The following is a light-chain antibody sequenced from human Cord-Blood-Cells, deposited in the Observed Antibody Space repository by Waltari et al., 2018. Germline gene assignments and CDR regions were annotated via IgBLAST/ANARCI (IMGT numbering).Light chain of an antibody. CDR3: YSTDSSGNHRV. J-gene: IGLJ3*02. CDR2: DDS. V-gene: IGLV3-10*01. Sequence: SYELTQPPSVSVSPGQTARITCSGDALPKKYAYWYQQKSGHAPVLVIYDDSKRPSGIHERFSCSSSGTTATLTISGAQVADEADYYCYSTDSSGNHRVFGGGTKLTVL. CDR1: ALPKKY.